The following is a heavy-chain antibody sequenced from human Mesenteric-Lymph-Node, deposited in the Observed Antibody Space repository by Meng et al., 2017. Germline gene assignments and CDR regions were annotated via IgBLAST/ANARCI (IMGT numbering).Heavy chain of an antibody. CDR1: GFTFSSYS. V-gene: IGHV3-21*01. CDR2: ISSSSSYI. D-gene: IGHD6-13*01. Sequence: GESLKISCAASGFTFSSYSMNWVRQAPGKGLEWVSSISSSSSYIYYADSVKGRFTISRDNAKNSLYLQMNSLRAEDTAVYYCARAGMAAAGTFDYWGQGTLVTVSS. CDR3: ARAGMAAAGTFDY. J-gene: IGHJ4*02.